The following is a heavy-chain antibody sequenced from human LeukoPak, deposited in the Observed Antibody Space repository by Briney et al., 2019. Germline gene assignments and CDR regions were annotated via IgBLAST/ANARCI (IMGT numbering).Heavy chain of an antibody. D-gene: IGHD3-3*01. CDR2: TYYSGSR. CDR3: ARGNGYYFDY. CDR1: GGSISSYY. V-gene: IGHV4-59*01. Sequence: PSETLSLTCTVSGGSISSYYWSWIRKPPGKGLEWIGYTYYSGSRNYNPSLKSRVTISVDTSKNQFSLKLSSVTAADTAVYYCARGNGYYFDYWGQGTLVTVSS. J-gene: IGHJ4*02.